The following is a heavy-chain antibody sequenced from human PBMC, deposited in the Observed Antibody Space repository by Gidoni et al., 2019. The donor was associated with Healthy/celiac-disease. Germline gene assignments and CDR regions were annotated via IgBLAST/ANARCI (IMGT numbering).Heavy chain of an antibody. CDR1: GGSISSYY. D-gene: IGHD2-15*01. CDR3: ARERAVDYYMDV. V-gene: IGHV4-59*01. J-gene: IGHJ6*03. CDR2: IYYSGST. Sequence: QVQLLESGPGLVKPSETLSLTCTVSGGSISSYYWTWIRQPTGKGLEWIGYIYYSGSTNYNPSLKSRVTISVDTSKNQFSLKLSSVTAADTAVYYCARERAVDYYMDVWGKGTTVTVSS.